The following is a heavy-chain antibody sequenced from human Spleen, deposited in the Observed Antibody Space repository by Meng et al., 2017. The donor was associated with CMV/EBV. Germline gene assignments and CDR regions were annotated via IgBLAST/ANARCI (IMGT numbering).Heavy chain of an antibody. D-gene: IGHD4-17*01. CDR1: GGSFSGYY. CDR3: ATGTTGFISY. V-gene: IGHV4-34*01. Sequence: VQLPQWGAGLLKPSETLSLPCAVYGGSFSGYYWSWIRQPPGKGLEWIGEINHSGSTNYNPSLKSRVTISVDTSKNQFSLKLSSVTAADTAVYYCATGTTGFISYWGQGTLVTVSS. J-gene: IGHJ4*02. CDR2: INHSGST.